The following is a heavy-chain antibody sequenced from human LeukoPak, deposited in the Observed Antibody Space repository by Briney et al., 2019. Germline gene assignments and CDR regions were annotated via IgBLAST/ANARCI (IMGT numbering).Heavy chain of an antibody. D-gene: IGHD3-3*01. Sequence: KPSETLSLTCAVSGYSISSGYYWGWIRQPPGKGLEWTGSIYHSGSTYYNPSLKSRVTISVDTSKNQFSLKLGSVTAADTAVYYCATSPYDFWSGYPTRFDYWGQGTLVTVSS. CDR2: IYHSGST. V-gene: IGHV4-38-2*01. J-gene: IGHJ4*02. CDR1: GYSISSGYY. CDR3: ATSPYDFWSGYPTRFDY.